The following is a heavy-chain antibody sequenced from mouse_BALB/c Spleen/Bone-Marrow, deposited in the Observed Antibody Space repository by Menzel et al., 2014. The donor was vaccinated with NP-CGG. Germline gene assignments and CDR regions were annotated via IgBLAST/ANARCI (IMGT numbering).Heavy chain of an antibody. Sequence: VQLQQSGAELVKPGASVKLSCTASGFNIKDTYMHWVKQRPEQGLEWIGRIDPANGNTKYDPKFQGKATITADTSSNTAYLQLSSLTSDDTSVYYCASYRYAWYFDVWGAGTTVPVSS. CDR2: IDPANGNT. V-gene: IGHV14-3*02. J-gene: IGHJ1*01. D-gene: IGHD2-14*01. CDR1: GFNIKDTY. CDR3: ASYRYAWYFDV.